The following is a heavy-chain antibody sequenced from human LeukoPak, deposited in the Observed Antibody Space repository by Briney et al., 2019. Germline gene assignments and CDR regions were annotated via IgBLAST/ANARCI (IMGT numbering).Heavy chain of an antibody. CDR3: ANEDYD. V-gene: IGHV3-23*01. J-gene: IGHJ4*02. CDR2: ISGGGGST. CDR1: GLIFSSYA. D-gene: IGHD4-17*01. Sequence: GGSLRLSCAASGLIFSSYAMSWVRQAPGRGLEWVSAISGGGGSTYYADSVKGRFTISRDSSKNTLYLQMNSLRAEDTAIYYCANEDYDWGQGTLVTVSS.